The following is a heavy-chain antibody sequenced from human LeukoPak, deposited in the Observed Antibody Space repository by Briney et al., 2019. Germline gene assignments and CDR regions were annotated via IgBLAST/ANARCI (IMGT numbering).Heavy chain of an antibody. CDR2: LYSDGKT. Sequence: GGSLRLSCAVSGFIVSRNDMTWVRQAPGKGLAWVSLLYSDGKTFYADSVKGRFTISRDNSKNTLNLQMNSLRADDTAVYYCARAVAGLYFDYWGQGTLVTVSS. CDR3: ARAVAGLYFDY. D-gene: IGHD6-19*01. J-gene: IGHJ4*02. V-gene: IGHV3-53*01. CDR1: GFIVSRND.